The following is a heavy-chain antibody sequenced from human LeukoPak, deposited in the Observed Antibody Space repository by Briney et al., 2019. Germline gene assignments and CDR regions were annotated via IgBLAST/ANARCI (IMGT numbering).Heavy chain of an antibody. V-gene: IGHV3-11*01. D-gene: IGHD3-22*01. CDR2: ISSRGATR. J-gene: IGHJ4*02. CDR1: GFSFTDYY. Sequence: NHGRSLRLSCRASGFSFTDYYMSWFRLSPDKGQEWITYISSRGATREYADSVKGRFTISSLNAKYATSLQMNSLSPDDSAVYYCARDPDYDVPYWGQGTLVTVSS. CDR3: ARDPDYDVPY.